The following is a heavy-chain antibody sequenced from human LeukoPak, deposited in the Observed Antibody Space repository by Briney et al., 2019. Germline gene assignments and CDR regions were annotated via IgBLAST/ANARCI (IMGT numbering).Heavy chain of an antibody. CDR3: AKGGKTTGQQLVDL. J-gene: IGHJ4*02. CDR2: ISGSGGNT. V-gene: IGHV3-23*01. CDR1: GFTFSSYA. D-gene: IGHD6-13*01. Sequence: GASLRLSCAASGFTFSSYAMTWVRQAPGKGLAWVSAISGSGGNTYYADSVKGRFTISRDNSKNTLYLQMNSLRGEDTAVYYCAKGGKTTGQQLVDLWGQGTLVAVSS.